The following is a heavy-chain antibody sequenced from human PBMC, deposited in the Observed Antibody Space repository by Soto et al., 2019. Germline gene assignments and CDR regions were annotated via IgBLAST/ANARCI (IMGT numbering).Heavy chain of an antibody. J-gene: IGHJ4*02. CDR1: VYSFTSYW. D-gene: IGHD3-9*01. Sequence: GESLKISCKVSVYSFTSYWISWVRQMPGKGLEWMGRIDPSDSYTNYSPSFQGHVTISADKSISTAYLQWSSLKASDTAMYYCARQLRYFGVPTDWGQGTLVTVSS. CDR3: ARQLRYFGVPTD. CDR2: IDPSDSYT. V-gene: IGHV5-10-1*01.